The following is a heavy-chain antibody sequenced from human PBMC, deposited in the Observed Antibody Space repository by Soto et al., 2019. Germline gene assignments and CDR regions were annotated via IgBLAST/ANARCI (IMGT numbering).Heavy chain of an antibody. Sequence: EVQLVESVGGLVQPGRSLRLSCAASGFIFDDYAMHWVRQAPGKGLEWVSVISGNSGSLGYADSVKGRFTISRDNAKNSMYLQMNSLRAEDTALYDCAKDRYSSSAYYYYGMDAWGQGPTVTVSS. CDR2: ISGNSGSL. V-gene: IGHV3-9*01. J-gene: IGHJ6*02. CDR3: AKDRYSSSAYYYYGMDA. CDR1: GFIFDDYA. D-gene: IGHD6-6*01.